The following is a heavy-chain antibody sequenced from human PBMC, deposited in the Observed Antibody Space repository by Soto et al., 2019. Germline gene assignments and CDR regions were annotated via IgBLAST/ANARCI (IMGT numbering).Heavy chain of an antibody. V-gene: IGHV3-9*01. CDR3: XXXXXXXXXXXDY. CDR2: ISWKGGNI. Sequence: EVQLVESGGGLVQPGRSLRLSCAASGFTFADYATHWXRQXXXXXXEGVSGISWKGGNIDYADSVNGRFTISRDNAKXXXXXXXXXXXXXXXXXXXXXXXXXXXXXXXDYWGQGTLVTVSS. J-gene: IGHJ4*02. CDR1: GFTFADYA.